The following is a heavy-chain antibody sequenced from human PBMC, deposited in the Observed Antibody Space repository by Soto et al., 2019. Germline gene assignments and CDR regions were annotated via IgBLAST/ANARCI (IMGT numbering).Heavy chain of an antibody. D-gene: IGHD3-10*01. Sequence: EVQLVESGGGLVQPGGSLRLSCAASGFTFSTYQMNWFRQAPGKGLEWVANIKQDGSEKYYVDSVKGRFTISRDNAENSLYLQMNSLLAEDTAVYYCARVAPYYYGSGSYYFDYWGQGTLVTVSS. V-gene: IGHV3-7*01. CDR3: ARVAPYYYGSGSYYFDY. J-gene: IGHJ4*02. CDR2: IKQDGSEK. CDR1: GFTFSTYQ.